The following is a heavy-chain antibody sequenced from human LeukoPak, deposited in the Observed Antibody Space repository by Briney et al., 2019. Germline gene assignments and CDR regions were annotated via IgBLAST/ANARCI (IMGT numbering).Heavy chain of an antibody. CDR2: IHTSGDA. D-gene: IGHD1-1*01. CDR1: GDSISSGRYY. V-gene: IGHV4-61*02. Sequence: SETLSLTCIVSGDSISSGRYYWTLLRQPAGKSLEWIGRIHTSGDANYSPSLKSRVTISRDTSKNQLSLRLTSVAAADTAVYYCVRDWNGDYFDYWGQGTLVSVSS. J-gene: IGHJ4*02. CDR3: VRDWNGDYFDY.